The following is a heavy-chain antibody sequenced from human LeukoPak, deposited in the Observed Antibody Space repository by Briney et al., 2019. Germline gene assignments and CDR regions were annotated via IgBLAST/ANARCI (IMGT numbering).Heavy chain of an antibody. D-gene: IGHD1-1*01. CDR3: AKDFVGTGNFRGGDY. CDR1: GFSFRSYE. V-gene: IGHV3-48*03. Sequence: GGSLRLSCAASGFSFRSYEMKWVRQAPEKGLEWVSYISSTGSTKYYADSVRGRFTVSRDNAVDSLYLQMNSLRAEDTALYYCAKDFVGTGNFRGGDYWGQGTLVTVSS. J-gene: IGHJ4*02. CDR2: ISSTGSTK.